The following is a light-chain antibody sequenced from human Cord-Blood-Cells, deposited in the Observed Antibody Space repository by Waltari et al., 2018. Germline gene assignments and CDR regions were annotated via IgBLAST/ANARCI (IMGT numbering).Light chain of an antibody. CDR2: GNS. CDR1: SSNIGAGYD. CDR3: QSYDSSLSANYV. J-gene: IGLJ1*01. Sequence: TQPPSVSGAPGQRVTISCTGSSSNIGAGYDVHWYQQLPGTAPKLLIYGNSNRPSGVPDRFSGSKSGTSASLAITGLQAEDEADYYCQSYDSSLSANYVFGTGTKVTVL. V-gene: IGLV1-40*01.